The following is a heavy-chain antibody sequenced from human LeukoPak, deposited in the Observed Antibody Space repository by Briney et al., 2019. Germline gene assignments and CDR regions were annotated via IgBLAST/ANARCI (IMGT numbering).Heavy chain of an antibody. CDR1: GGSISRYY. V-gene: IGHV4-59*01. CDR3: AREAHYYGSGSPLNYYYYYGMDV. Sequence: PSETLSLTCTVSGGSISRYYRSWIRQPPGKGLEWSGYIYYSGSTNYNPSLKSRGTILVDTPKNQFSLKLSSVTAADTAVYYCAREAHYYGSGSPLNYYYYYGMDVWGQGTTVTVSS. J-gene: IGHJ6*02. CDR2: IYYSGST. D-gene: IGHD3-10*01.